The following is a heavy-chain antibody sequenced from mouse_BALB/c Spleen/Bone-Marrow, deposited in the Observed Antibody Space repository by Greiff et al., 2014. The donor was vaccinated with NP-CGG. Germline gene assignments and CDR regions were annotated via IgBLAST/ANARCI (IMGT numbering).Heavy chain of an antibody. CDR3: ARYDGYFDY. J-gene: IGHJ2*01. D-gene: IGHD2-3*01. CDR1: GYAFTDYL. Sequence: VQLQQSXAELVRPGTSVKVSCKASGYAFTDYLMEWLKQRPGQGLEWIGVINPGSGSTNYNEKFKDKATLTADKSSSTAYMQLRSLTSDDSAVYFCARYDGYFDYWGQGTILTVSS. V-gene: IGHV1-54*01. CDR2: INPGSGST.